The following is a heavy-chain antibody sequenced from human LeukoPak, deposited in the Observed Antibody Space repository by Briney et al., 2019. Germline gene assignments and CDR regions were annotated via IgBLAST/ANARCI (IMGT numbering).Heavy chain of an antibody. CDR2: INPSGGST. D-gene: IGHD6-13*01. CDR3: ARDLEGGSGSRSPEGDY. V-gene: IGHV1-46*01. CDR1: GYTFTSYY. Sequence: GASVKVSCKASGYTFTSYYMHWVRQAPGQGLEWMGIINPSGGSTSYAQKFQGRVTMTRDTSTSTVYMELSSLRSEDTAVYYCARDLEGGSGSRSPEGDYWGQGTLVTVSS. J-gene: IGHJ4*02.